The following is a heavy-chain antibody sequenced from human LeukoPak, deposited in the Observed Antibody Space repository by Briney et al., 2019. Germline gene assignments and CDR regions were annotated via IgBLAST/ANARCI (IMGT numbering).Heavy chain of an antibody. V-gene: IGHV3-23*01. D-gene: IGHD3-16*02. CDR1: GFTFSSYG. Sequence: QPGGTLRLSCAASGFTFSSYGMSWVRQAPGKGLEWVSAISGSGGTTYYADSVKGRFTISRDNSKNTLHLQMNSLRAEDTAIYYCAKDLRTHYRFLDAFDIWGQGTMVTVSS. CDR2: ISGSGGTT. CDR3: AKDLRTHYRFLDAFDI. J-gene: IGHJ3*02.